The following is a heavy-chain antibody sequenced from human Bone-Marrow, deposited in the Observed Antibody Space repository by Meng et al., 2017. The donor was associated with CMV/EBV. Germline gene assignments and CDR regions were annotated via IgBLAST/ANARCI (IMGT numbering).Heavy chain of an antibody. J-gene: IGHJ6*02. CDR3: ARDSPYCSGPSCSRHSPDYYGMDV. CDR1: GYTFTSHY. D-gene: IGHD2-2*01. CDR2: INPSARST. Sequence: ASVKVSCKGSGYTFTSHYIHWVRQAPGQGLEWMGIINPSARSTRYAQKFQGRVTMTGDTPTSTVYLELNSLRSQDTAVYYCARDSPYCSGPSCSRHSPDYYGMDVWGQGTTVTVSS. V-gene: IGHV1-46*01.